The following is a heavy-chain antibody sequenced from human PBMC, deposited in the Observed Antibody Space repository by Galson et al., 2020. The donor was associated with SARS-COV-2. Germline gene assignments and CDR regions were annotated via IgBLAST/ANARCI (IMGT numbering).Heavy chain of an antibody. CDR3: AKGVYDYSITSYMDV. Sequence: GESLKISCAASGFTFSSYGMHWVRQAPGKGLEWVAFIRYDGSNKYYADSVKGQFTISRDNSKNTLYLQMNSLRAEDTAVYYCAKGVYDYSITSYMDVWGKGTTVTVSS. V-gene: IGHV3-30*02. D-gene: IGHD4-4*01. CDR2: IRYDGSNK. CDR1: GFTFSSYG. J-gene: IGHJ6*03.